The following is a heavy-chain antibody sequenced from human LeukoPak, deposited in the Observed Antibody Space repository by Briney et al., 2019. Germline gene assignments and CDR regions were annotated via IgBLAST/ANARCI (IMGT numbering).Heavy chain of an antibody. CDR3: TTAPNSSGYYYAF. Sequence: GGSLRLSCAASGFTFSNAWMSWVRQAPGKGLEWVGRIKSKTDGGTTDYAAPVKGGFTISRDDSKNTLYLQMNSLKTEDTAVYYCTTAPNSSGYYYAFWGQGTLVTVSS. CDR1: GFTFSNAW. J-gene: IGHJ4*02. CDR2: IKSKTDGGTT. V-gene: IGHV3-15*01. D-gene: IGHD3-22*01.